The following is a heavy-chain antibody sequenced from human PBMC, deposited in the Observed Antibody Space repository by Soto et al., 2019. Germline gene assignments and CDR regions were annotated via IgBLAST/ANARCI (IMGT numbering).Heavy chain of an antibody. CDR2: INHSGST. CDR1: ARSFSVYY. D-gene: IGHD3-22*01. CDR3: ARLWNYYDSSGYYPRDY. V-gene: IGHV4-34*01. Sequence: TSETLSLPCAFYARSFSVYYWSWIRQPPGKGLEWIGEINHSGSTNYNPSLKSRVTISVDTSKNQFSLKLRSVTAADTAVYYCARLWNYYDSSGYYPRDYWGQGTMVTVSS. J-gene: IGHJ4*02.